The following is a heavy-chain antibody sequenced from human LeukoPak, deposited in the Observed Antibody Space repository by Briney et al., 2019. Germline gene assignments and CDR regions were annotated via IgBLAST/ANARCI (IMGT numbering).Heavy chain of an antibody. CDR1: GFKFDDYG. Sequence: GGSLRLSCVASGFKFDDYGMSWVRQAPGKGLEWVSGVNWIGGSMGYADSVKGRFTISRDNAKNSLYLQMNSLRAEDTALYYCARDLVNYYDSSGYYHRDAFDIWGQGTMVTVSS. CDR2: VNWIGGSM. CDR3: ARDLVNYYDSSGYYHRDAFDI. V-gene: IGHV3-20*04. J-gene: IGHJ3*02. D-gene: IGHD3-22*01.